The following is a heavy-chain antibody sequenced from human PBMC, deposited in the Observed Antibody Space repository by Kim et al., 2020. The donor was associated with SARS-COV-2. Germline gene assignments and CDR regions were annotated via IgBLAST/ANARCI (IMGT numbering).Heavy chain of an antibody. CDR1: GGSFSGYY. V-gene: IGHV4-34*01. J-gene: IGHJ5*02. D-gene: IGHD3-16*01. CDR2: SNHSGST. CDR3: ARGGLGSFDP. Sequence: SETLSLTCAVYGGSFSGYYWSWIRQPPGKGLEWIGESNHSGSTNYNPSLKSRVTISVDTSKNQFSLKLSSVTAADTAVYYCARGGLGSFDPWGQGTLVTV.